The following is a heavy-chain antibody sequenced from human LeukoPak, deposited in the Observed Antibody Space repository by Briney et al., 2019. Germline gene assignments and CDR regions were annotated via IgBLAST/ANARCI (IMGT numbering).Heavy chain of an antibody. Sequence: GGSLRLSCAASGFIFNNYAMSWVRQAPGKGLEWVSSISGTGVTAYYADSVKGRFAISRDNSKNTLYLQVSSLRAEDTALYYCAKDERFGDLDDYRGQGTLVTVSS. CDR1: GFIFNNYA. D-gene: IGHD3-10*01. V-gene: IGHV3-23*01. J-gene: IGHJ4*02. CDR3: AKDERFGDLDDY. CDR2: ISGTGVTA.